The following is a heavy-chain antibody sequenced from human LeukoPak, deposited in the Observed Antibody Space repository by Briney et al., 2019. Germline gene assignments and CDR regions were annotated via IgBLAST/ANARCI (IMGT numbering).Heavy chain of an antibody. CDR3: ARDLLSYSDSSGYYDY. V-gene: IGHV3-11*01. J-gene: IGHJ4*02. Sequence: GGSLRLSCAASGFTFSDYYMSWIRQAPGKGLEWVAYISSSGSTIYYADSVKGRFTISRDNAENSLYLQMNSLRAEDTAVYYCARDLLSYSDSSGYYDYWGQGTLVTVSS. CDR1: GFTFSDYY. D-gene: IGHD3-22*01. CDR2: ISSSGSTI.